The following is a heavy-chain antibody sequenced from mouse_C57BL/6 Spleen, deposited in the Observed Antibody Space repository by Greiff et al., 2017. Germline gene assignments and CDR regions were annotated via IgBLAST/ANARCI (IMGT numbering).Heavy chain of an antibody. D-gene: IGHD1-1*01. CDR2: INPNNGGT. V-gene: IGHV1-26*01. Sequence: VQLQQSGPELVKPGASVKISCKASGYTFTDYYMNWVKQSHGKSLEWIGDINPNNGGTSYNQKFKGKATLTVDKSSSTAYMELRSLTSEDSAVYYCASHYGSSLYYFDYWGQGTTLTVSS. CDR3: ASHYGSSLYYFDY. CDR1: GYTFTDYY. J-gene: IGHJ2*01.